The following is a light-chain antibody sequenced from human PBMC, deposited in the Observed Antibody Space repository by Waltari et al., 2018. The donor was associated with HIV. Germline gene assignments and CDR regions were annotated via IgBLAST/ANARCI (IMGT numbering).Light chain of an antibody. J-gene: IGKJ1*01. CDR2: GAF. CDR3: LQDYTYPRS. Sequence: SSLSASVGDRVTITCRASQDIRDYLGWYQQKPGKAPKLLIYGAFTLESGVPSRFSGSGSGTEFTLTIISLQPEDFATYYCLQDYTYPRSFGQGTKVEIK. CDR1: QDIRDY. V-gene: IGKV1-6*01.